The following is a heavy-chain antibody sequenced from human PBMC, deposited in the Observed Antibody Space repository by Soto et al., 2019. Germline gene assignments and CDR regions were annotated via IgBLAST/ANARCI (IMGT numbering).Heavy chain of an antibody. CDR3: TTGATIHFDS. J-gene: IGHJ4*02. CDR2: VYPSDSDV. V-gene: IGHV5-51*01. CDR1: GYRFSSSW. Sequence: GESLKISCQGTGYRFSSSWIGWVRQKPGKGLEWLGNVYPSDSDVRYSPAFEGQVTISADNSINTAYLQLLTLKASDTAIYCCTTGATIHFDSWGQGTRVTVSS. D-gene: IGHD3-10*01.